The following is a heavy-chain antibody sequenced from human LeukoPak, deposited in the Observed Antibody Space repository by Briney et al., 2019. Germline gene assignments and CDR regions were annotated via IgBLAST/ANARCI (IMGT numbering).Heavy chain of an antibody. D-gene: IGHD3-3*01. Sequence: SVKVSCKASGGTFSSYAISWVRQAPGQGLEWMGRIIPIFGTANYAQKFQGRVTITTDESTSTAYMELSSLRSDDTAVYYCAPKGDYDFWSGYSAFDYWGQGTLVTVSS. CDR2: IIPIFGTA. J-gene: IGHJ4*02. CDR1: GGTFSSYA. V-gene: IGHV1-69*05. CDR3: APKGDYDFWSGYSAFDY.